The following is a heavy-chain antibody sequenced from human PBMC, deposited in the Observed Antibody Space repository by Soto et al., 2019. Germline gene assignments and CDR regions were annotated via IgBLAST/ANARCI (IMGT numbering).Heavy chain of an antibody. CDR2: IFYSGST. CDR1: GGSISSSSYY. CDR3: ARHLTYCSAGSCYSDFPYYGMDV. Sequence: SETPSLTCTVSGGSISSSSYYWCWIRHPPGKGLEWIGSIFYSGSTYYNPSLKSRVTISVDTSKNQFSLKLSSVTAADTAVYYCARHLTYCSAGSCYSDFPYYGMDVWGQGTTVT. V-gene: IGHV4-39*01. D-gene: IGHD2-15*01. J-gene: IGHJ6*02.